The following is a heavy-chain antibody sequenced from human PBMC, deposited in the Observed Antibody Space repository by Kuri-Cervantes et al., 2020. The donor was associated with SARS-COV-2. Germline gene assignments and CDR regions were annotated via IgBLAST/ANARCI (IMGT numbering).Heavy chain of an antibody. Sequence: GESLKISCGASGFTFSAYTMNWVRQAPGKALEWISSISGSRSYIYYADSVKGRFTISRDNAKNSLYLQMNSLRAEDTAVYYCARDGTELDSYYYYMDVWGKGTTVTVSS. V-gene: IGHV3-21*01. D-gene: IGHD1-1*01. CDR2: ISGSRSYI. CDR1: GFTFSAYT. CDR3: ARDGTELDSYYYYMDV. J-gene: IGHJ6*03.